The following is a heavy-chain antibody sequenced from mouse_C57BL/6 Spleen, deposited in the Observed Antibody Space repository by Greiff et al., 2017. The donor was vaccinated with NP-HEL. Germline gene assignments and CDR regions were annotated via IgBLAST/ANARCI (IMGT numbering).Heavy chain of an antibody. CDR3: ARGYDYGFDY. CDR1: GYSITSGYY. J-gene: IGHJ2*01. Sequence: EVKLMESGPGLVKPSQSLSLTCSVTGYSITSGYYWNWIRQFPGNKLEWMGYISYDGSNNYNPSLKNRISITRDTSKNQFFLKLNSVTTEDTATYYCARGYDYGFDYWGQGTTLTVSS. D-gene: IGHD2-4*01. CDR2: ISYDGSN. V-gene: IGHV3-6*01.